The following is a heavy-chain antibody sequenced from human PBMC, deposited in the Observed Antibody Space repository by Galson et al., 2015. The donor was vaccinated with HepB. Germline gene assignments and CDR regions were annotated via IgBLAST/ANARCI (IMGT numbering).Heavy chain of an antibody. CDR2: IRAYTGNT. D-gene: IGHD2-15*01. CDR1: GYTFTSYG. V-gene: IGHV1-18*01. CDR3: ARPTKAYCSGGSCSPFDY. J-gene: IGHJ4*02. Sequence: SVKVSCKASGYTFTSYGISWVRQAPGQGLEWMGWIRAYTGNTNYAQKLQGRVTMTTDTSTSTAYMELRSLRSDDRAVYYCARPTKAYCSGGSCSPFDYWGQGTLVTVSS.